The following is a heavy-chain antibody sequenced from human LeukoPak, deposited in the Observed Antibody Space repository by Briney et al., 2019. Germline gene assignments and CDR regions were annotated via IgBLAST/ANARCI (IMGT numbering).Heavy chain of an antibody. CDR2: IKQDGSEE. J-gene: IGHJ4*02. Sequence: PGGSLRLSCVASGFTISSYWMRWVRQAPGKGLEWVANIKQDGSEEYYVDSVKGRFTISRDNAKNSLYLQMNSLRAEDTAVYYWARRYLDYWGQGTLVTVSS. CDR1: GFTISSYW. V-gene: IGHV3-7*03. CDR3: ARRYLDY.